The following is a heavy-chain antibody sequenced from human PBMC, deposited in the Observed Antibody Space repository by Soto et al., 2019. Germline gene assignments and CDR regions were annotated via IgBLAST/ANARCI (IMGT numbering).Heavy chain of an antibody. Sequence: PGGSLRLSCAASGFTFSSYGMHWVRQAPGKGLEWVAVISYDGSNKYYADSVKGRFTISRDNSKNTLYLQMNSLRAEDTAVYYCAKVVASISYYYYYYGMDVWGQGTTVIVSS. V-gene: IGHV3-30*18. CDR3: AKVVASISYYYYYYGMDV. D-gene: IGHD5-12*01. CDR2: ISYDGSNK. CDR1: GFTFSSYG. J-gene: IGHJ6*02.